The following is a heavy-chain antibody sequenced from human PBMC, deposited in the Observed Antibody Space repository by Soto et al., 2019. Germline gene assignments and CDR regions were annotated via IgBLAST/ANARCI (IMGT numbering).Heavy chain of an antibody. D-gene: IGHD1-7*01. V-gene: IGHV3-33*01. Sequence: QEHLVQSGGGVVQPGRSLRLSCAASGSIFSGYGMHWVRQAPGKGLEWVAVIWGDGSNKYYADSVKGRFTISRDNSKNMLYLQLDRLRDGDTAVYYCTRDGIGGTVFRGFCDYWGQGTLVTVSS. CDR3: TRDGIGGTVFRGFCDY. CDR2: IWGDGSNK. CDR1: GSIFSGYG. J-gene: IGHJ4*02.